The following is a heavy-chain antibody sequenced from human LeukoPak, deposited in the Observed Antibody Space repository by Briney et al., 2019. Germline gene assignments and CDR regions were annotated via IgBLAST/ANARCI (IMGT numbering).Heavy chain of an antibody. J-gene: IGHJ4*02. V-gene: IGHV4-59*08. CDR1: GGSISSYY. Sequence: KASETLSLTCTVSGGSISSYYWSWIRQPPGKGLEWIGYMYYSGRTNYNPSLKSRVTISVDTSKTQFSLKVTSVTAADTAVYYCARHFRGSIDYWGQGTLVTVSS. CDR2: MYYSGRT. CDR3: ARHFRGSIDY. D-gene: IGHD3-10*01.